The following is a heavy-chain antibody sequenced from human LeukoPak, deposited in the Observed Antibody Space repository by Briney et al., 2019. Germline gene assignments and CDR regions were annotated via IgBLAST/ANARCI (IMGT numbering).Heavy chain of an antibody. CDR3: ARGASGRSSWDEGVYY. CDR2: INSDGSST. Sequence: GGSLRLSCAAPGLTFITYWMHWARQLPGQRLVWVSLINSDGSSTSYADSVKGRFTISRDNAKNTLYLQMNSLRAEDTAVYYCARGASGRSSWDEGVYYWGQGTLVTVSS. CDR1: GLTFITYW. D-gene: IGHD6-13*01. J-gene: IGHJ4*02. V-gene: IGHV3-74*01.